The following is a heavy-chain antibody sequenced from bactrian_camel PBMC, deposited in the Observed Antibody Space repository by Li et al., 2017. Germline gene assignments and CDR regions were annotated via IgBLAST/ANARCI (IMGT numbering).Heavy chain of an antibody. D-gene: IGHD1*01. CDR1: GYTGRPYL. V-gene: IGHV3S9*01. CDR3: AADATIRCTYRLRGTDFGY. Sequence: HVQLVESGGGSVQAGGSLRLSCALSGYTGRPYLMAWFRQVPSKGREGIAGIRRDGTTEYAWSVEGRFTISKDNTKKTLYLQMNSLKPEDTAMYYCAADATIRCTYRLRGTDFGYWGQGTQVTVS. CDR2: IRRDGTT. J-gene: IGHJ6*01.